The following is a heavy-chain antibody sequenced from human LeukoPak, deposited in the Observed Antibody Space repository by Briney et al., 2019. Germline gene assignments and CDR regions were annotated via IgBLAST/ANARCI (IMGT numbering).Heavy chain of an antibody. CDR3: AHDIVVVPAAIPLGDY. J-gene: IGHJ4*02. CDR2: ISGSGGST. CDR1: GFTFSSYA. V-gene: IGHV3-23*01. Sequence: PGGSLRLPCAASGFTFSSYAMSWVRQAPGKGLEWVSAISGSGGSTYYADSVKGRFTISRDNSKNTLYLQMNSLRAEDTAVYYCAHDIVVVPAAIPLGDYWGQGTLVTVSS. D-gene: IGHD2-2*01.